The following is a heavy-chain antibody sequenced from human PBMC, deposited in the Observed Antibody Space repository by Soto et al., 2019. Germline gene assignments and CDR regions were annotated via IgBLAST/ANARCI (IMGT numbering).Heavy chain of an antibody. CDR2: IYYSGST. Sequence: TSETLSLTCTVSGGSISSYYWSWIRQPPGKGLEWIGYIYYSGSTNYNPSLKSRVTISVDTSKNQFSLKLSSVTAADTAAYYCGRVSGWVDYWGQGTLVTVSS. V-gene: IGHV4-59*01. D-gene: IGHD1-26*01. CDR1: GGSISSYY. J-gene: IGHJ4*02. CDR3: GRVSGWVDY.